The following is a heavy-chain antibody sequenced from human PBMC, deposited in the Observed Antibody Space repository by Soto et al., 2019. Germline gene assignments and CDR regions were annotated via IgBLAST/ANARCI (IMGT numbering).Heavy chain of an antibody. D-gene: IGHD2-8*01. V-gene: IGHV4-39*01. Sequence: SETLSLTCTVSGGSISSSSYYWGWIRQPPGKGLEWIGSIYYSGSTYYNPSLKSRVTISVDTSKNQFSLKLSSVTAADTAVYYCARHFGSYFKVLMVYAPHDAFDIWGQGTMVTVSS. CDR1: GGSISSSSYY. CDR2: IYYSGST. J-gene: IGHJ3*02. CDR3: ARHFGSYFKVLMVYAPHDAFDI.